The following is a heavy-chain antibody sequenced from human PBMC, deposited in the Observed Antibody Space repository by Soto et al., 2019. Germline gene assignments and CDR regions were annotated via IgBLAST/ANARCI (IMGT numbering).Heavy chain of an antibody. CDR3: ARLQAAAGDNDLTFDY. D-gene: IGHD6-13*01. Sequence: PGESLKISCKGSGYSFTKYWIGWVRQMPGKGLEWMGIIYPDESHTKYSPSFQGQVTISADKSTSTAYLQWSSLKASDTAMYYCARLQAAAGDNDLTFDYWGQGTLVTVS. J-gene: IGHJ4*02. CDR2: IYPDESHT. V-gene: IGHV5-51*01. CDR1: GYSFTKYW.